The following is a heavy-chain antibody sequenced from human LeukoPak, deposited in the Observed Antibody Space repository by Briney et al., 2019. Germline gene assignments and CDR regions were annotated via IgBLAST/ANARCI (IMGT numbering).Heavy chain of an antibody. J-gene: IGHJ6*02. CDR1: GYTFTSYD. V-gene: IGHV1-8*01. CDR2: MNPNSGNT. CDR3: ARDYGGNYYYGMDV. Sequence: ASVKVSCKASGYTFTSYDINWVRQATGRGLEWMGWMNPNSGNTGYAQKFQGRVTMTRDTSTSTAYMELRSLRSDDTAVYYCARDYGGNYYYGMDVWGQGTTVTVSS. D-gene: IGHD4-23*01.